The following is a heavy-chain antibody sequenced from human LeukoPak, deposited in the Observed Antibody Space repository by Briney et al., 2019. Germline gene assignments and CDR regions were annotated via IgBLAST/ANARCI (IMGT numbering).Heavy chain of an antibody. CDR2: ISYDRSSK. Sequence: WGSLRLSCAASGFTFSSYGRHWVRQAPGRGLEWVAVISYDRSSKYYADSVKGRFTISRDNSKNTLYLQMNSLRAEDTTVDYCSKDRMATKECMDVLGEGATVTHSS. CDR3: SKDRMATKECMDV. V-gene: IGHV3-30*18. J-gene: IGHJ6*01. D-gene: IGHD5-24*01. CDR1: GFTFSSYG.